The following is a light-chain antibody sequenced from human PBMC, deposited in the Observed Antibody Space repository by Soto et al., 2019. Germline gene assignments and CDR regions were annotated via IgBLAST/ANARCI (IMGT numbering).Light chain of an antibody. CDR3: QSYDSSLSAL. CDR1: SSNIGAGYD. Sequence: QSVLTQPPSVSGAPGRRVTISCTGSSSNIGAGYDVHWYQKLPGTAPKLLIYGNSNRPSGVPDRFSGSKSGTSASLAITGLQAEDEADYYCQSYDSSLSALFGGGTKLTVL. J-gene: IGLJ2*01. CDR2: GNS. V-gene: IGLV1-40*01.